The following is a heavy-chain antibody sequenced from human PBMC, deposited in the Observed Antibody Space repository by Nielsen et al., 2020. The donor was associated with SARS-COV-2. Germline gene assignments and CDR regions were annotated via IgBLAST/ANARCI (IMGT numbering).Heavy chain of an antibody. CDR3: ASEAPAAQIYYNYGMDV. D-gene: IGHD2-2*01. J-gene: IGHJ6*02. CDR2: INHSGST. Sequence: SETLSLTCAVYGGSFSGYYWSWIRQPPGKGLEWIGEINHSGSTNYNPSLKSRVTISVDKSKNQFSLKLSSVTAADTAVYYCASEAPAAQIYYNYGMDVWGQGTTVTVSS. V-gene: IGHV4-34*01. CDR1: GGSFSGYY.